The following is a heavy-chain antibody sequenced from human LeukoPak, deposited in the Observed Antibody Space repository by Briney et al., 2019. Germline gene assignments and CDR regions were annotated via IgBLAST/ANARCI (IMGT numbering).Heavy chain of an antibody. V-gene: IGHV3-74*01. J-gene: IGHJ4*02. CDR3: AAMAWG. CDR1: GFTFSNSW. Sequence: GGSLLLSCAASGFTFSNSWMHWVRQAPGKGLVWVSRINSDGSTRDYADSVRGRFTISRDNAKNTVYLQMNSLRAEDTAVYYCAAMAWGWGQGTLVTVSS. D-gene: IGHD1-26*01. CDR2: INSDGSTR.